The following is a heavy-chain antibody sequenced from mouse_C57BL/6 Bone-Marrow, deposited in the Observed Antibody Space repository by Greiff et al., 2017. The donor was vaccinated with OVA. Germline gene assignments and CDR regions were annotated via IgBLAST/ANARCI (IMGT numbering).Heavy chain of an antibody. J-gene: IGHJ2*01. D-gene: IGHD2-4*01. V-gene: IGHV1-84*01. CDR2: VYPGSGNT. CDR1: GYTFTDYY. Sequence: VQLQQSGPELVKPGASVKISCKASGYTFTDYYINWVKQRPGQGLAWIGWVYPGSGNTKYNEKFKGKATLTVDTSSSTAYMQLSSLTSEDSAVYFCARSYDYEGVYFDYWGKGTTLTVSS. CDR3: ARSYDYEGVYFDY.